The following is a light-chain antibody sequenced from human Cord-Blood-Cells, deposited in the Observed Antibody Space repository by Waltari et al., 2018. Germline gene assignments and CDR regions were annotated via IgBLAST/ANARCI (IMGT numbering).Light chain of an antibody. Sequence: QSALTQPRSVSGSPGQSVTISCTRTSSAVGGYNYVSWYQHPPGKAPKLMIYDVSKRPSGVPDRFSGSKSGNTASLTISGLQAEDEADYYCCSYAGSYTRVFGGGTKLTVL. V-gene: IGLV2-11*01. CDR3: CSYAGSYTRV. CDR2: DVS. J-gene: IGLJ3*02. CDR1: SSAVGGYNY.